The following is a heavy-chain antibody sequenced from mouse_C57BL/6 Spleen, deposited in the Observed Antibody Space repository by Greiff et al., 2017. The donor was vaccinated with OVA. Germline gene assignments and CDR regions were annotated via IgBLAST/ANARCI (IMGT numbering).Heavy chain of an antibody. D-gene: IGHD1-1*01. J-gene: IGHJ1*03. CDR3: ASVITTVGHWYFDV. V-gene: IGHV14-2*01. CDR1: VFHFKDYY. Sequence: VQLQQSGAALVKPGASVNLSCTASVFHFKDYYMHWVTQRTEQGLALIGRIDPEDGETKSAPKFQGKATITAYTSSNTAYLQLSSLTSEDTAVYYCASVITTVGHWYFDVWGTGTTVTVSS. CDR2: IDPEDGET.